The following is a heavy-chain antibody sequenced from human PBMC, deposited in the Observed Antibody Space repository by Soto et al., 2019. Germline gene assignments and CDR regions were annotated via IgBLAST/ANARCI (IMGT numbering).Heavy chain of an antibody. D-gene: IGHD2-15*01. CDR2: TSAYNGYT. Sequence: ASVKVSCKASGYTFTNYGLTWVRQAPGQGLEWMGWTSAYNGYTNYAQSFQGRVTMTTDTSTSTAYMELRNLISDDTAVYYCARAPLPNCSGGTCYPWWFDPWGQGTLVTVSS. V-gene: IGHV1-18*01. CDR1: GYTFTNYG. CDR3: ARAPLPNCSGGTCYPWWFDP. J-gene: IGHJ5*02.